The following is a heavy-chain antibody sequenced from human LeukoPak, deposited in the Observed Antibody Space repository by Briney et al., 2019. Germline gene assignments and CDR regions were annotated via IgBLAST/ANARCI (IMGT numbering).Heavy chain of an antibody. CDR1: GFTFSSYG. J-gene: IGHJ4*02. D-gene: IGHD3-22*01. CDR2: ISYDGSNK. Sequence: PGGSLRLSCAASGFTFSSYGMHWVRQAPGKGLEWVAVISYDGSNKYYADSVKGRFTISRDNSKNTLFLQMNSLRVEDTAVYYCAKDFYDSSGSPYDYWGQGTLVTVSS. CDR3: AKDFYDSSGSPYDY. V-gene: IGHV3-30*18.